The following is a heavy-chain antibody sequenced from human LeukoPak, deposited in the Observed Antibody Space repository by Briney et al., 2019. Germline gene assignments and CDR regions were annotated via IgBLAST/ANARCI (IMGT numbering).Heavy chain of an antibody. CDR1: GFTFSSYG. D-gene: IGHD6-13*01. Sequence: PGGSLRLSCAASGFTFSSYGMTWVRQAPGKGLEWVSSINNSGGSTYYADSVKGHFTISRDNSKNRLYLQMNSLRAEDTAVYYCAKSDTPWGSWYYFEYWGQGTLVTVSS. CDR3: AKSDTPWGSWYYFEY. J-gene: IGHJ4*02. V-gene: IGHV3-23*01. CDR2: INNSGGST.